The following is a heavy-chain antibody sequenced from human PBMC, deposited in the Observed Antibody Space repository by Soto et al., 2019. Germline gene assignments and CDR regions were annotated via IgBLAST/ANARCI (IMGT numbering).Heavy chain of an antibody. D-gene: IGHD4-17*01. CDR2: IYNSGGS. V-gene: IGHV4-30-4*01. J-gene: IGHJ4*02. Sequence: QVQLQESGPGLVKPSQTLSLTCSVSGASVRSGDYYWSSIRQAPGKGLEWIGYIYNSGGSYYNPSLKGRLTISIDTSKNQFSPKLNSVTAADTAIYYCVGTGTTDDYWGRGTLVTVSS. CDR3: VGTGTTDDY. CDR1: GASVRSGDYY.